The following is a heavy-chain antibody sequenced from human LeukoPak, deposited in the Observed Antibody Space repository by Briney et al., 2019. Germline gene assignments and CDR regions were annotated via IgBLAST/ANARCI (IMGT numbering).Heavy chain of an antibody. Sequence: PSETLSLTCTVSGSSVSSGSYYWSWIRQPPGKGLXWIXXXXYSGSTNYNPSLKSRVTISVDTSKNQFSLKLSSVTAADTAVYYCARGPYYYDSSGYAYYYYGMDVWGQGTTVTVSS. CDR2: XXYSGST. V-gene: IGHV4-61*01. D-gene: IGHD3-22*01. CDR1: GSSVSSGSYY. J-gene: IGHJ6*02. CDR3: ARGPYYYDSSGYAYYYYGMDV.